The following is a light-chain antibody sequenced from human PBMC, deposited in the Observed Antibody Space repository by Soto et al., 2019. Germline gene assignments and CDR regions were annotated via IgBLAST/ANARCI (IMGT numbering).Light chain of an antibody. CDR2: EGS. CDR1: SSDVGSYNL. Sequence: QSALTQPASVSGSPGQSITISCTGTSSDVGSYNLVSWYQQHPGKAPKLMIYEGSKRPSGVSNRFSGSKSCNTASLTISGLQAEDEADYYCRAYAGSSTVVFGGGTKLTVL. J-gene: IGLJ2*01. V-gene: IGLV2-23*01. CDR3: RAYAGSSTVV.